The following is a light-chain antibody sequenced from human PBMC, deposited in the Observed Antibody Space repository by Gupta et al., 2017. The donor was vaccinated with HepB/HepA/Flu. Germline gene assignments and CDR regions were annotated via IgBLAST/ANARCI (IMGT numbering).Light chain of an antibody. CDR2: DAS. V-gene: IGKV3-11*01. CDR1: QSVSRF. Sequence: EIVLTQSPVTLSLSPGERATLSCRASQSVSRFLAWYQQKPGHGPRLLIYDASNRAKGSNAMCSGSGDGTDVNLTINSREPEDFEFYYCQQVINCHPSITFGPGTLLEIK. J-gene: IGKJ5*01. CDR3: QQVINCHPSIT.